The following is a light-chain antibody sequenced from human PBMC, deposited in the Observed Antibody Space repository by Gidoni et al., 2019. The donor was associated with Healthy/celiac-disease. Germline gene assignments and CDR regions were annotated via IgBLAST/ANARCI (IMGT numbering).Light chain of an antibody. V-gene: IGLV3-25*03. CDR2: EDS. J-gene: IGLJ2*01. CDR3: QSADSSGTVV. CDR1: ALPKQY. Sequence: YELTQPPSVSVSPGQTARITCSGDALPKQYAYWYQQKPGQAPVLVLYEDSERPSGIPERFSGSSSGTTVTLTISGVQAEDEADYYCQSADSSGTVVFGGGTKLTVL.